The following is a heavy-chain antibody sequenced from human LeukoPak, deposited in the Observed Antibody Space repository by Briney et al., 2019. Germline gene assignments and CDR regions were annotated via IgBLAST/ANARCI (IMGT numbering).Heavy chain of an antibody. CDR2: ISAYNGNT. D-gene: IGHD3-9*01. CDR3: ARDAPTYYDILTGSPAP. V-gene: IGHV1-18*01. Sequence: ASVKVSCKASGYTFTSYGISWVRQAPGQGLEWMGWISAYNGNTNYAQKLQGRVTMTTDTSTGTAYMELRSLRSDDTAVYYCARDAPTYYDILTGSPAPWGQGTLVTVSS. J-gene: IGHJ5*02. CDR1: GYTFTSYG.